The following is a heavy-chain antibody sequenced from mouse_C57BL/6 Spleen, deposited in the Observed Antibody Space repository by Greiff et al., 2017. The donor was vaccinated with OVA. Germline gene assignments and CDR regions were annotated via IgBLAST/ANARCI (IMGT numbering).Heavy chain of an antibody. J-gene: IGHJ2*01. CDR3: ARGVVSYVDD. V-gene: IGHV1-22*01. D-gene: IGHD1-1*01. CDR2: INPNNGGT. Sequence: EVQLQQSGPELVKPGASVKMSCKASGYTFTDYNMHWVKQSLGKSLEWIGYINPNNGGTSYNQKFKGKATLTVNKSSSTASMELRSLTSEVSAVYYCARGVVSYVDDWGKGTPLTVSP. CDR1: GYTFTDYN.